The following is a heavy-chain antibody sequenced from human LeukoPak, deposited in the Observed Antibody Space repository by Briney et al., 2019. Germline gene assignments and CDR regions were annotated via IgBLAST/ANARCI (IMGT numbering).Heavy chain of an antibody. J-gene: IGHJ4*02. Sequence: ASVKVSCKASGYTFTSYYMHWVRQAPRQGLEWMGIINPSGGSTSYAQKFQGRVTVTRDTSTSTVYMELSSLRSEDTVVYYCARGGVTPEYYFVYWGQGTLVTVSS. CDR1: GYTFTSYY. CDR3: ARGGVTPEYYFVY. D-gene: IGHD4-23*01. CDR2: INPSGGST. V-gene: IGHV1-46*01.